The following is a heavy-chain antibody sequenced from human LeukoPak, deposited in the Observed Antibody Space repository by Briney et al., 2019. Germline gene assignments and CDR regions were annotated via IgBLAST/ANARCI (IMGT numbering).Heavy chain of an antibody. J-gene: IGHJ3*02. CDR3: ARGPGAFDI. CDR1: GFMFSSYW. D-gene: IGHD2-2*01. V-gene: IGHV3-74*01. CDR2: INSDGSST. Sequence: PGRSLRLSCVASGFMFSSYWMNWVRQAPGKGLVWVSRINSDGSSTSYADSVKGRFTISRDNAKNTLFLQMNSLRAEDTAVYYCARGPGAFDIWGQGTMVTVSS.